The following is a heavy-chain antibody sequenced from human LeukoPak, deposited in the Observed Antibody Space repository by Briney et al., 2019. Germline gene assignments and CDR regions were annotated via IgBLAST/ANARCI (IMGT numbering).Heavy chain of an antibody. Sequence: PGGSLRLSCVASGFTFSSCWMTWVRQAPGKGLEWVANIKQDGSERYYVDSVRGRFTISRDNAKNSLYLQMNSLRVEDTAIYYCARDLVVVVGTTEGDSWGQGTLVTVSS. CDR1: GFTFSSCW. CDR3: ARDLVVVVGTTEGDS. CDR2: IKQDGSER. D-gene: IGHD2-15*01. V-gene: IGHV3-7*03. J-gene: IGHJ4*02.